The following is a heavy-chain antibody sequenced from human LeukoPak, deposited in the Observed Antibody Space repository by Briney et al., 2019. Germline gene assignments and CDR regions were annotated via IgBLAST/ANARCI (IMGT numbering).Heavy chain of an antibody. CDR2: INPNSGGT. CDR1: GYTFTCYY. CDR3: AREGYSSGYYHETNGFDY. V-gene: IGHV1-2*06. Sequence: GASVKVSCKASGYTFTCYYMHWVRQAPGQGLEWMGRINPNSGGTNYAQKFQGRVTMTRDTSISTAYMELSRLRSDDTAVYYCAREGYSSGYYHETNGFDYWGQGTLVTVSS. J-gene: IGHJ4*02. D-gene: IGHD3-22*01.